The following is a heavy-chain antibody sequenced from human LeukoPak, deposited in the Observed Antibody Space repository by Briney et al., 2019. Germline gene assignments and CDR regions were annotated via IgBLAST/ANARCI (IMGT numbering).Heavy chain of an antibody. J-gene: IGHJ4*02. Sequence: ASVKVSCKTFGYTFTYYYLHWVRQAPGQGLEWMGWFNPNSVGTNSAQKFQGRVTMTSDTSITTAYMELTSLRSDDTAVYYCAREAPGSGNFDFWGQGTLVTASA. CDR2: FNPNSVGT. V-gene: IGHV1-2*02. D-gene: IGHD3-10*01. CDR3: AREAPGSGNFDF. CDR1: GYTFTYYY.